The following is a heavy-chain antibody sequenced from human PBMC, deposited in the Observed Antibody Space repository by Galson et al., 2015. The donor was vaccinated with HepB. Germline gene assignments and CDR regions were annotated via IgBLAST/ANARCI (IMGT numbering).Heavy chain of an antibody. Sequence: SVKVSCKASGGTFSSYAISWVRQAPGQGLEWMGRIIPILGIANYAQKFQGRVTITADKSTSTAYMELSSLRSEDTAVYYCARARLLGYCSSTSCYADAFDIWGQGTTVTVSS. CDR1: GGTFSSYA. V-gene: IGHV1-69*04. J-gene: IGHJ3*02. D-gene: IGHD2-2*01. CDR3: ARARLLGYCSSTSCYADAFDI. CDR2: IIPILGIA.